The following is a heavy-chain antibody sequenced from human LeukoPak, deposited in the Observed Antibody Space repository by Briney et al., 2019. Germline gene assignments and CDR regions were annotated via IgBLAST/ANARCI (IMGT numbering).Heavy chain of an antibody. CDR2: IYYSGST. V-gene: IGHV4-39*07. CDR3: ARGGAVVAAVDY. Sequence: SETLSLTCTVSGGSISSSSYYWGCIRQPPGKGLEWIGSIYYSGSTYYNPSLKSRVTISVDTSKNQFSLKLSSVTAADTAVYYCARGGAVVAAVDYWGQGTLVTVSS. CDR1: GGSISSSSYY. J-gene: IGHJ4*02. D-gene: IGHD2-15*01.